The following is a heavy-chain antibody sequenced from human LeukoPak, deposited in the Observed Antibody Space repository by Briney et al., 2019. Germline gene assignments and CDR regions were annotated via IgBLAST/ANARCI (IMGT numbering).Heavy chain of an antibody. CDR1: GYTFTSYA. CDR3: ARVLRMGYSGYDILGY. D-gene: IGHD5-12*01. J-gene: IGHJ4*02. Sequence: SVKVSCKASGYTFTSYAMHWVRQAPGQRLEWMGWINAGNGNTKYSQKFQGRVTITRDTSASTAYMELSSLRSEDTAVYYCARVLRMGYSGYDILGYWGQGTLVTVSS. CDR2: INAGNGNT. V-gene: IGHV1-3*01.